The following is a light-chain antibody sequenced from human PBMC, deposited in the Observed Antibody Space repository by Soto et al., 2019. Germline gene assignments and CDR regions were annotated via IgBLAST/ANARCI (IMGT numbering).Light chain of an antibody. CDR3: VAWDDSLNGYVV. V-gene: IGLV1-44*01. Sequence: QSVLTQPPSASGTPGQRVTISCSGSSSNIGSNTVNWYQQLPGTAPKLVIYSNNQPPSGVPDRFSGSKSGTSDCLAISGLQSEDEADYYCVAWDDSLNGYVVFGGGTKLTVL. CDR2: SNN. CDR1: SSNIGSNT. J-gene: IGLJ2*01.